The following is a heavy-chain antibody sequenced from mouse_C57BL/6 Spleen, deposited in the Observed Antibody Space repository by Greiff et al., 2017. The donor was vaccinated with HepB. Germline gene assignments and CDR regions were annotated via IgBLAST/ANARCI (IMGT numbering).Heavy chain of an antibody. CDR2: IYPGDGDT. V-gene: IGHV1-82*01. Sequence: VQLQQSGPELVKPGASVKISCKASGYAFRSSWMNWVKQRPGQGLEWIGRIYPGDGDTNYNGKFKGKATLTADKSSSTAYMQLSSLTSEDSAVYFCARERNPEVDVDDWGQGTTLTVSS. J-gene: IGHJ2*01. CDR3: ARERNPEVDVDD. D-gene: IGHD2-1*01. CDR1: GYAFRSSW.